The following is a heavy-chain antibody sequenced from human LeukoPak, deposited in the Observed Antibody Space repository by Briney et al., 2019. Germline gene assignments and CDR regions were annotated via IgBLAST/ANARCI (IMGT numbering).Heavy chain of an antibody. D-gene: IGHD3-10*01. CDR1: GFTFDDNG. V-gene: IGHV3-20*04. CDR2: LNWNGGST. CDR3: ATRSYYYGSGSYPHYLDY. J-gene: IGHJ4*02. Sequence: GGSLRLSCAASGFTFDDNGMSWVRQAPGKGLEWVSGLNWNGGSTGYADSVKGRFTISRDNAKNSLYLQMNSLRVEDTALYYCATRSYYYGSGSYPHYLDYWGRGTLVTVSA.